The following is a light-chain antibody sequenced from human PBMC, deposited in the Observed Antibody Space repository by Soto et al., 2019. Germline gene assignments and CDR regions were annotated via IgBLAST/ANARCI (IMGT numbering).Light chain of an antibody. J-gene: IGLJ2*01. CDR3: QTWDSSTVV. V-gene: IGLV2-14*03. CDR2: DVS. CDR1: SSDVGGYNY. Sequence: QSALTQPASVSGSPGQSITISCTGTSSDVGGYNYVSWYQQHPGKAPKLIIYDVSNRPSGVSNRFSGSKSGNTATLTISGTQAMDEADYYCQTWDSSTVVFGGGTKVTVL.